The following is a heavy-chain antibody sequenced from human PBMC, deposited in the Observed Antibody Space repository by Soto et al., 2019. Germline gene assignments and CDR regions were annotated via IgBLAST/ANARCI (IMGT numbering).Heavy chain of an antibody. CDR2: IFHSGNA. CDR3: ARAHAPTLPFDS. V-gene: IGHV4-59*01. Sequence: NPSETLSLTCTVSGGSIRNVYWSWIRQAPGKGLEWIGFIFHSGNAKYNPSLKSRVTISVDTSKNQLSLSLDSVTAADTAVYFCARAHAPTLPFDSWGQGTLVTVSS. J-gene: IGHJ4*01. CDR1: GGSIRNVY. D-gene: IGHD2-15*01.